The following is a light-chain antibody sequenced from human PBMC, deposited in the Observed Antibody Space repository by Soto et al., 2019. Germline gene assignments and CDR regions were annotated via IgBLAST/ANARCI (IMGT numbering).Light chain of an antibody. CDR2: GAS. CDR1: QSVSKF. Sequence: DIQMTQSPSSLSAYIGDRVTINCRASQSVSKFLNWYQQRPGKAPKLLIYGASSLQSGVPSRFSGSGSGTDFTLTINGLQPEDFATYYCQQTSGTPQTFGQGTKVDIK. V-gene: IGKV1-39*01. J-gene: IGKJ1*01. CDR3: QQTSGTPQT.